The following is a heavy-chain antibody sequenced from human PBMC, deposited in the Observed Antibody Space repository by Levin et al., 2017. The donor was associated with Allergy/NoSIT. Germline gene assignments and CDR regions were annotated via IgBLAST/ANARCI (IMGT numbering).Heavy chain of an antibody. CDR1: GFTFSSYG. Sequence: PGGSLRLSCAASGFTFSSYGMHWVRQAPGKGLEWVAVIWYDGSNKYYADSVKGRFTISRDNSKNTLYLQMNSLRAEDTAVYYCARGPPKKQWLSKGNWYFDLWGRGTLVTVSS. V-gene: IGHV3-33*01. CDR3: ARGPPKKQWLSKGNWYFDL. CDR2: IWYDGSNK. D-gene: IGHD6-19*01. J-gene: IGHJ2*01.